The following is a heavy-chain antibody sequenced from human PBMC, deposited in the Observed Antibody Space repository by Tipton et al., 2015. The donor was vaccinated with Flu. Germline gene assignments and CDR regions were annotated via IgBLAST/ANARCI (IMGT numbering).Heavy chain of an antibody. CDR2: IFRTGNT. V-gene: IGHV4-38-2*02. D-gene: IGHD3-3*01. CDR1: ADSISSDYY. Sequence: TLSLTCTISADSISSDYYWGWIRQPPGKGLEWIGNIFRTGNTYRNPSLKSRVTISIDTSKNQSSLKVFSVTAADTAVYYCARSMVGIFGVVEGCHGMDVWGQGTTVSVSS. J-gene: IGHJ6*02. CDR3: ARSMVGIFGVVEGCHGMDV.